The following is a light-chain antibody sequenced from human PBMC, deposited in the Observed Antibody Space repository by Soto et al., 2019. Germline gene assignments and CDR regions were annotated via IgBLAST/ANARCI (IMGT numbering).Light chain of an antibody. V-gene: IGLV1-40*01. CDR2: EVS. CDR3: SSHGGSNAFYV. J-gene: IGLJ1*01. Sequence: QSVLTQPPSVSGAPGQSVTISCTGSNSNIGAGYDVHWYQQIPGKAPKLIIFEVSQRPSGVPDRFSGSKSGNTAYLTVSGLQAEDEADYYCSSHGGSNAFYVFGTGTKVTVL. CDR1: NSNIGAGYD.